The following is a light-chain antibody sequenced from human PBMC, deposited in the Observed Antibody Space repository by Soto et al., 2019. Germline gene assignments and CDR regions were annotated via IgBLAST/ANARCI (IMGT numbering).Light chain of an antibody. J-gene: IGKJ4*01. CDR3: QQFDSYPLS. V-gene: IGKV1-9*01. Sequence: DIQLTQSPSFLSASIGDRVTITYRASQGISRYLAWYQQKPGTAPKLLIYAASTLQSGVPSRFSGSGSGTEFTLTISNLQPDDLATYYCQQFDSYPLSFGGGTKVEIK. CDR2: AAS. CDR1: QGISRY.